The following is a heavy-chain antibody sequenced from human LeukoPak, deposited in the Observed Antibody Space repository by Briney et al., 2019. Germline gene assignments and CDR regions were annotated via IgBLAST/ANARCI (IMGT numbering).Heavy chain of an antibody. CDR2: ISGSGGST. V-gene: IGHV3-23*01. Sequence: GGSLRLSSAASGFTFSSYAMSWVRQAPGKGLEWVSAISGSGGSTYYAGSVKGRFTISRDNSKNTLYLQMNSLRAEDTALYYCAKNAGYSRDWYGCGGFDYWGQGTLVTVSS. D-gene: IGHD6-19*01. CDR1: GFTFSSYA. CDR3: AKNAGYSRDWYGCGGFDY. J-gene: IGHJ4*02.